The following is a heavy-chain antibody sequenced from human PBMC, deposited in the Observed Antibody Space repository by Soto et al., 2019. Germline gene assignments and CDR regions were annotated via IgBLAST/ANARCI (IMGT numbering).Heavy chain of an antibody. CDR2: ISSSSSTI. CDR1: GFTFSIYS. Sequence: TGGSLRLSCAASGFTFSIYSMNWFRQAPGKGLEWVSYISSSSSTIYYADSVKGRFTISRDNAKNSLYLQMNSLRAEDTAVYYCARANYYGSPGDFDYWGQGTLVTVSS. V-gene: IGHV3-48*01. CDR3: ARANYYGSPGDFDY. J-gene: IGHJ4*02. D-gene: IGHD3-10*01.